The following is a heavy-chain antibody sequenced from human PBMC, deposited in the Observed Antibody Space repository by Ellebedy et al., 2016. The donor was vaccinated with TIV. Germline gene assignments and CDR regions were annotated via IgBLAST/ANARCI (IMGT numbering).Heavy chain of an antibody. D-gene: IGHD3-10*01. CDR1: GFTFSSYW. J-gene: IGHJ4*02. Sequence: GESLKISXAASGFTFSSYWMSWVRQAPGKGLEWVANIKQDGSEKYYVDSVKGRFTISRDNAKNSLYLQMNSLRAEDTAVYYCARELEGSGSYVDYWGQGTLVTVSS. CDR2: IKQDGSEK. V-gene: IGHV3-7*01. CDR3: ARELEGSGSYVDY.